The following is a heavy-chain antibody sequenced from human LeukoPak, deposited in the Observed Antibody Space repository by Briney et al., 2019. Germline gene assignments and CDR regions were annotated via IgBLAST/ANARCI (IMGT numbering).Heavy chain of an antibody. CDR2: TYFRSKWFT. CDR1: GDSVSSDRAA. CDR3: ARVRGTAVTKRDVFDS. D-gene: IGHD6-19*01. V-gene: IGHV6-1*01. Sequence: SQTLSLTCAISGDSVSSDRAAWNWIRQSPSRGLEWLGRTYFRSKWFTDYAVSVKSRMTINPDTSKNQFTLQLNSMTPEDAAVYYCARVRGTAVTKRDVFDSWGQGTLVTVSS. J-gene: IGHJ4*02.